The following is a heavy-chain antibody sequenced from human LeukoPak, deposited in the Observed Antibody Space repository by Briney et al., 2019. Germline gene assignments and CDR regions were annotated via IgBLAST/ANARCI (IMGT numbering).Heavy chain of an antibody. J-gene: IGHJ3*02. CDR3: ATLGETYYYDSSGYYDAFDI. Sequence: GASVKVSCKASGYTFTSYYMHWVRRAPGQGLEWMGIINPSGGSTSYAQKFQGRVTMTRDTSTSTVYMELSSLRSEDTAVYYCATLGETYYYDSSGYYDAFDIWGQGTMVTVSS. CDR2: INPSGGST. CDR1: GYTFTSYY. D-gene: IGHD3-22*01. V-gene: IGHV1-46*01.